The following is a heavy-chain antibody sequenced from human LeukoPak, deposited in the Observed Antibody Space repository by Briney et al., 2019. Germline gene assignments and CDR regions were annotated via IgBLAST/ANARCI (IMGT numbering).Heavy chain of an antibody. J-gene: IGHJ1*01. D-gene: IGHD3-10*01. Sequence: ASVKVSCRASGDTFTAYYIHWVRQAPGQGLEWMGIINPSGGSTSYAQKFQGRVTMTRDTSTSTVYMELSSLGSEDTAVYYCAREHKNRVVRGVTPFQHWGQGTLVTVSS. CDR1: GDTFTAYY. V-gene: IGHV1-46*01. CDR3: AREHKNRVVRGVTPFQH. CDR2: INPSGGST.